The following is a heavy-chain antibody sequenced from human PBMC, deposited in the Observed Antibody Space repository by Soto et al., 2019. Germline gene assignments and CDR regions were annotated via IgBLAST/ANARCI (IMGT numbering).Heavy chain of an antibody. CDR1: GFSVSNSY. CDR3: ARVGKPMVIGNYFDY. J-gene: IGHJ4*02. V-gene: IGHV3-53*01. D-gene: IGHD3-10*01. Sequence: EVQLVESGGGLIQPGGSLTLSGVASGFSVSNSYMSWVRQAPGKGLEWVSVIYSGGSTYYADSVKGRFTISRDNSKNTVYLQVNSLRGEDTAVYYCARVGKPMVIGNYFDYWGQGTLVTVSS. CDR2: IYSGGST.